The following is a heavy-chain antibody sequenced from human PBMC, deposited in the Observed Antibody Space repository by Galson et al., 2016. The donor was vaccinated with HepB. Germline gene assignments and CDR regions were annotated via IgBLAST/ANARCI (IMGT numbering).Heavy chain of an antibody. V-gene: IGHV3-11*01. J-gene: IGHJ4*02. CDR3: AKWGRGNFDL. CDR2: ITTSGKTI. Sequence: SLRLSCAASGFTFHDHHMNWIRHVPGKGLEWVSFITTSGKTIYYADSVKGRFTISRDNARRSLYLQMESLKADDSAVYFCAKWGRGNFDLWGKGTLVTVSS. D-gene: IGHD3-10*01. CDR1: GFTFHDHH.